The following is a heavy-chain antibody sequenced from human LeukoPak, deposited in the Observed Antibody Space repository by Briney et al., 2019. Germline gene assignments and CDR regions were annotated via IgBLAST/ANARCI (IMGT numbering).Heavy chain of an antibody. CDR1: GFTFSSYA. V-gene: IGHV3-23*01. CDR2: ISGSGGST. CDR3: AKSGNGGYSSGKYVDY. J-gene: IGHJ4*02. D-gene: IGHD3-10*01. Sequence: GSLRLSCAASGFTFSSYAMSWVRQAPGKGLEWVSAISGSGGSTYYADSVKGRFTISRDNSKNTLYLQMNSLRAEDTAVYYCAKSGNGGYSSGKYVDYWGQGTLVTVSS.